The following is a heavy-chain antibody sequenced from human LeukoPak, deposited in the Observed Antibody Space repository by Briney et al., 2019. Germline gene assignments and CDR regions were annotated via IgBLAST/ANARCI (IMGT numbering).Heavy chain of an antibody. Sequence: PGGSLRLSCAASGFTFSSYAMHWVRQAPGKGLEWVAVISYDGSNKYYADSVKGRFTISRDNSKNTLYLQMNSLRAEDTAVYYCARGVFYGMDVWGQGTTVTVSS. CDR2: ISYDGSNK. V-gene: IGHV3-30-3*01. J-gene: IGHJ6*02. CDR3: ARGVFYGMDV. CDR1: GFTFSSYA.